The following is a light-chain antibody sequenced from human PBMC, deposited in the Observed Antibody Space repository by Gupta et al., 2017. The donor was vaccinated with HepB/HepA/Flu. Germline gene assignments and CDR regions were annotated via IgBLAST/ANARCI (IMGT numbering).Light chain of an antibody. CDR3: MQAQQTPLT. J-gene: IGKJ4*01. CDR1: QSLLHSNGYNY. CDR2: LGS. Sequence: VMHQSPLSLPVAPGAPAPISCRSSQSLLHSNGYNYLDWYLQKPGQSPQLLIYLGSNRASGVPDRFSGSGSGTDFTLKISSVEAEDVGVYYCMQAQQTPLTFGGGTKVEIK. V-gene: IGKV2-28*01.